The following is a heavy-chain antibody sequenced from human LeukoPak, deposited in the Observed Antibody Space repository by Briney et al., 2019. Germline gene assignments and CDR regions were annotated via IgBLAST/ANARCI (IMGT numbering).Heavy chain of an antibody. CDR1: GYTFTSYA. D-gene: IGHD1-1*01. J-gene: IGHJ4*02. CDR2: INAGNGNA. V-gene: IGHV1-3*01. CDR3: ARGGTTQLFELDY. Sequence: ASVKVSCKASGYTFTSYAMHWVRQAPGQRLEWMGWINAGNGNAKYSQKFQGRVTITRDTSASTAYMELSSLRSEDTAVYYCARGGTTQLFELDYWGQGTLVTVSS.